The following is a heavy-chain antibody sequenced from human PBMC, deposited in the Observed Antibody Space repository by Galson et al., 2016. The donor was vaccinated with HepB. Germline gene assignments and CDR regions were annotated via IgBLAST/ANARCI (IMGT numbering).Heavy chain of an antibody. CDR3: ARRPIAARPYYFDY. CDR2: IYYSGST. J-gene: IGHJ4*02. CDR1: GGSISSYY. D-gene: IGHD6-6*01. Sequence: SETLSLTCTVSGGSISSYYWSWIRQPPGKGLEWIGYIYYSGSTNYNPSLKSRVTISVDTSKNQFSLKLSSVTAADTAVYYCARRPIAARPYYFDYWGQGTLVTVSS. V-gene: IGHV4-59*01.